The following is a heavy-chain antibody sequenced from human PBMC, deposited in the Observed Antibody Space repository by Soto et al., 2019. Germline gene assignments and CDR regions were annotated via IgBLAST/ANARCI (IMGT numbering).Heavy chain of an antibody. CDR2: IIPIFGTA. Sequence: SVKVSCKASGGTFSSYAISWLRQAPGQGLEWMGGIIPIFGTADYAQKFQGRVTMTEDTSTDTAYMELSSLRSEDTAVYYCATGPTGWEPRALDYWGQGTLVTVSS. CDR3: ATGPTGWEPRALDY. D-gene: IGHD1-26*01. J-gene: IGHJ4*02. CDR1: GGTFSSYA. V-gene: IGHV1-69*06.